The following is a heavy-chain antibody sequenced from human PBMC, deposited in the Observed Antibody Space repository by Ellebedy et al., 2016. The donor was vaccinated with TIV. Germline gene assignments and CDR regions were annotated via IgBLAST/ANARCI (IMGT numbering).Heavy chain of an antibody. V-gene: IGHV3-23*01. J-gene: IGHJ4*02. Sequence: GESLKISCAASGFTFSTYPMNWVRQAPGKGLEWVSIISANGGTTYYADSVKGRFTISRDNSKNTLFLQMSSLRAEDTAVYFFASRSTDFAFDSWGQGTLVTVSS. D-gene: IGHD3/OR15-3a*01. CDR1: GFTFSTYP. CDR3: ASRSTDFAFDS. CDR2: ISANGGTT.